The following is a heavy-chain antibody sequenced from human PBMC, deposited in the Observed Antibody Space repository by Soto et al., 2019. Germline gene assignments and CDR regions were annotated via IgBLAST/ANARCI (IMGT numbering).Heavy chain of an antibody. Sequence: TGGSLRLSCAASGFTFSRYSMNWVRQAPGKGLEWVSSISSSSSYIYYADSVKGRFTISRDNAKNSLYLQMNSLRAEDTAVYYCAREAHYYDSSGYLYYFDYWGQGTLVTVSS. CDR2: ISSSSSYI. CDR1: GFTFSRYS. CDR3: AREAHYYDSSGYLYYFDY. D-gene: IGHD3-22*01. V-gene: IGHV3-21*01. J-gene: IGHJ4*02.